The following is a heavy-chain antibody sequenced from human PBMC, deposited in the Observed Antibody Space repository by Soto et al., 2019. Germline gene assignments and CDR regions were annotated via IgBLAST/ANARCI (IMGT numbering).Heavy chain of an antibody. CDR1: VFTFTSYS. V-gene: IGHV3-21*06. J-gene: IGHJ4*02. CDR2: ISSTTNYI. Sequence: GWSLRLSCSASVFTFTSYSMNWVRQAPGKGLEWVSSISSTTNYIYYGDSMKGRFTISRDNAKNSLYLEMNSLRAEDTAVYYCARESEDLTSNFDYWGQGTLVTVSS. CDR3: ARESEDLTSNFDY.